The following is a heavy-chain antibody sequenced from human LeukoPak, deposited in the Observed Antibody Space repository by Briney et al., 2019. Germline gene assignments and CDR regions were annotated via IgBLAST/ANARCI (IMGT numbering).Heavy chain of an antibody. J-gene: IGHJ3*02. CDR3: ARHSSSARSTFDWLLLHAFDI. D-gene: IGHD3-9*01. CDR2: INYSAST. CDR1: GVSISSYY. Sequence: ASENLSLTCTAAGVSISSYYWSWIRQPPGKGLEWIGYINYSASTNDNPSLKSRITISVDTSKNQFSLKLSSVTAADTAVYYCARHSSSARSTFDWLLLHAFDIWRQGTMVTVST. V-gene: IGHV4-59*01.